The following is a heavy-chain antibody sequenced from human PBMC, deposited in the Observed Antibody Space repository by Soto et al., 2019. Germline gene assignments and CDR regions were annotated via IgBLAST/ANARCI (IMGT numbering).Heavy chain of an antibody. V-gene: IGHV3-30*18. D-gene: IGHD5-12*01. J-gene: IGHJ4*02. Sequence: PGGSLRLSCAASGFTFSSYGMHWVRQAPGKGLEWVAVISYDGSNKYYADSVKGRFTISRDNSKNTLYLQMNSLRAEDTAVYYCAKGPRTEMATISAGFGYWGQGTLVTVSS. CDR1: GFTFSSYG. CDR3: AKGPRTEMATISAGFGY. CDR2: ISYDGSNK.